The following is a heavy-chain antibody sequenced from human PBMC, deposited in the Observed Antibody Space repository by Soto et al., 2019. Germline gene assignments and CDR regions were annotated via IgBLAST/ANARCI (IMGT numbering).Heavy chain of an antibody. Sequence: QVQLQQWGAGLLKPSETLSLTCAVYGGSFSGYYWSWIRQPPGKGLEWIGEINHSGSTNYNPSLKRRVTRSVDTATNQFSRTLSSLHAADTAVYYCARGRNLVVRGVMIANGMDVWGQGTTVTVSS. CDR2: INHSGST. CDR1: GGSFSGYY. D-gene: IGHD3-10*01. CDR3: ARGRNLVVRGVMIANGMDV. J-gene: IGHJ6*02. V-gene: IGHV4-34*01.